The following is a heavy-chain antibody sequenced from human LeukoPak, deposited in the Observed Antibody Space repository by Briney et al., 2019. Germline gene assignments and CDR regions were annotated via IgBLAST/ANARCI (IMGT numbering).Heavy chain of an antibody. Sequence: PSQTLSLTCTVSGGSISSGSYYWSWIRQPAGKGLEWIGRIYTSGSTNYNPSLKSRVTISVDKSKNQLSLKVTSVTAADTAMYYCARDSKSTADAFDIWGQGTMVTVSS. CDR2: IYTSGST. D-gene: IGHD5/OR15-5a*01. J-gene: IGHJ3*02. CDR3: ARDSKSTADAFDI. V-gene: IGHV4-61*02. CDR1: GGSISSGSYY.